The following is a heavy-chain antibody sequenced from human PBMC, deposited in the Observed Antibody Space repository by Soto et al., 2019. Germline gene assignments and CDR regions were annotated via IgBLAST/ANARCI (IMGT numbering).Heavy chain of an antibody. CDR3: AHRYCSGGSCYMSFDY. D-gene: IGHD2-15*01. CDR1: GFSLTRSGVG. J-gene: IGHJ4*02. V-gene: IGHV2-5*02. Sequence: QITLKESGPTLVKPTQTLTLTCTFSGFSLTRSGVGVAWIRQPPGKALEWLALIYWGDEKLYSPSLKSRLTISKDTSKNRVVLTMTNMDPVDTATYYCAHRYCSGGSCYMSFDYWGQGTLVTVSS. CDR2: IYWGDEK.